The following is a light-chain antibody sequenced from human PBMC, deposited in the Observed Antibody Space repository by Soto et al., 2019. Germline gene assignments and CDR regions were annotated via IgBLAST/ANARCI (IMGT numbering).Light chain of an antibody. CDR2: AAS. Sequence: DIQMTQSPSAMSASVGDRVTITCRASQDIRNSLALFQQKPGKVPKRLIHAASSLQSGVPSRFSGGGSETECPLTISSLQPEYCATYYCLHHNSFLWTFGHGTKVEIK. V-gene: IGKV1-17*03. CDR1: QDIRNS. J-gene: IGKJ1*01. CDR3: LHHNSFLWT.